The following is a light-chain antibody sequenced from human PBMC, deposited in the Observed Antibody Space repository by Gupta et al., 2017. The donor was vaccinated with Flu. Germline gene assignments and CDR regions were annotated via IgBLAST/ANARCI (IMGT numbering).Light chain of an antibody. CDR3: LRSYGAPRT. Sequence: DLQMTQSPSSLSPSVGDTVTIARLPSQGITAYLAWYQQNPEKAPKLLIYAATTLESGVPSRFSGSGSGTDLTLTITSLQAEDVATYYCLRSYGAPRTFGQGTRLE. J-gene: IGKJ5*01. V-gene: IGKV1-27*01. CDR2: AAT. CDR1: QGITAY.